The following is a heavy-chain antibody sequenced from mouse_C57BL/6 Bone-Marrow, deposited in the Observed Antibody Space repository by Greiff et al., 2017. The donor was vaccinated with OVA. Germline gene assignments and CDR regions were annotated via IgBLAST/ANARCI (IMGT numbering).Heavy chain of an antibody. CDR2: IYPGDGDT. V-gene: IGHV1-82*01. D-gene: IGHD1-1*01. J-gene: IGHJ1*03. CDR1: GYAFSSSW. CDR3: ARSGYGRWYFDV. Sequence: VKLMESVPELVKPGASVKISCKASGYAFSSSWMNWVKQRPGKGLEWIGRIYPGDGDTNYNGKFKGKATLTADKSSSTAYMQLSSLTSEDSAVYFCARSGYGRWYFDVWGTGTTVTVSS.